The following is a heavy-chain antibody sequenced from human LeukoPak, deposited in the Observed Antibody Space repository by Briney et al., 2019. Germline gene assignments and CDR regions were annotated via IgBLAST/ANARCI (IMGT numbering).Heavy chain of an antibody. V-gene: IGHV3-21*01. D-gene: IGHD5-24*01. CDR1: GFTFSSYS. CDR3: ARDGYNYGQRCDY. Sequence: GGSLRLSCAASGFTFSSYSMNWVRQAPGKGLEWVSSISSSSSYIYYADSVKGRFTISRDNAKNSLYLQMNSLRAEDTAVYYCARDGYNYGQRCDYWGQGTLVTVSS. J-gene: IGHJ4*02. CDR2: ISSSSSYI.